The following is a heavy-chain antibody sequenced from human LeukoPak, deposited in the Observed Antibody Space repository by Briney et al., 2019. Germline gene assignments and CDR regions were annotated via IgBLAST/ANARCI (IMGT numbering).Heavy chain of an antibody. CDR1: GFTFSIYW. V-gene: IGHV3-74*01. D-gene: IGHD1-1*01. Sequence: GGSLRLSCAASGFTFSIYWMHWVRQPPGKGLVWVSRINSDGSSTSYADSVKGRFTISRDNAKNTLYLQMNSLRAEDTAVYYCARDLEGGSFDYWGQGTLVTVSS. CDR2: INSDGSST. CDR3: ARDLEGGSFDY. J-gene: IGHJ4*02.